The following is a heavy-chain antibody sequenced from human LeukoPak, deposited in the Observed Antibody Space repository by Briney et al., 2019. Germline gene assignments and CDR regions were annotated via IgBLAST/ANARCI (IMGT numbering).Heavy chain of an antibody. V-gene: IGHV3-7*01. J-gene: IGHJ5*02. Sequence: GGSLRHSCAASGFTFGSYWMSWVRQAPGKGLEWVANIKQDGSEKYYVDSVKGRFTISRDNAKNSLFLQMNSLRAEDTAVYYCARGASGIQLWFFDPWGPGTLVSVSS. D-gene: IGHD5-18*01. CDR2: IKQDGSEK. CDR1: GFTFGSYW. CDR3: ARGASGIQLWFFDP.